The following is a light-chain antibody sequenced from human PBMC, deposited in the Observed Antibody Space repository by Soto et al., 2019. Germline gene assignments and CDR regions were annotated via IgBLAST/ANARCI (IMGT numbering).Light chain of an antibody. CDR2: END. Sequence: QSLLTQPPSVSAAPGQKVTMSCSGGSSNIGKYYVSWHQQLPGTAPKLLIYENDKRPSGIPDRFSGSKSGTSATLGITGLQTGDEADYYCGTWDSSLSIFVFGTGTKVTVL. CDR3: GTWDSSLSIFV. J-gene: IGLJ1*01. CDR1: SSNIGKYY. V-gene: IGLV1-51*02.